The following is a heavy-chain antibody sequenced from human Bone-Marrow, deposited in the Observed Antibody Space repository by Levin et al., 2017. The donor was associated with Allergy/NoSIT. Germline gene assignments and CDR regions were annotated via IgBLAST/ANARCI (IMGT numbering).Heavy chain of an antibody. J-gene: IGHJ4*02. Sequence: QAGGSLRLSCAASGFTFSSYWMSWVRQAPGKGLEWVANIKQDGSEKYYVDSVKGRFTISRDNAKNSLYLQMNSLRAEDTAVYYCARSTSLHQVYSYGYSAPGYFDYWGQGTLVTVSS. CDR3: ARSTSLHQVYSYGYSAPGYFDY. CDR1: GFTFSSYW. V-gene: IGHV3-7*04. CDR2: IKQDGSEK. D-gene: IGHD5-18*01.